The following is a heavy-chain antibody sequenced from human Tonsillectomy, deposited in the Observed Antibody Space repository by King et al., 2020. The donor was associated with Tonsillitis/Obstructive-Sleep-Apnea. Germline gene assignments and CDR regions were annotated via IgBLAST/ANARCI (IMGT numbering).Heavy chain of an antibody. CDR2: IYPCDSKT. J-gene: IGHJ4*02. CDR3: ARLGDSSSFVSLDYFDY. CDR1: GYRFSSSW. Sequence: QLVQSGAEVKKPGESLKISCEGSGYRFSSSWIVWVRQMPGKGLEWRGIIYPCDSKTRYSPSFQGLVTISADNSFSTAYLQWRSLKASDTAMYYCARLGDSSSFVSLDYFDYWGQGTLVTVSS. V-gene: IGHV5-51*01. D-gene: IGHD6-6*01.